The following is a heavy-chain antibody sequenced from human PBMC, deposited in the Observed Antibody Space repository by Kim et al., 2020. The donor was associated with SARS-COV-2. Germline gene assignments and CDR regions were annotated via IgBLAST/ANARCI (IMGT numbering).Heavy chain of an antibody. CDR1: GFTFSSYA. CDR3: AKGPHYAMIVVAVFDY. CDR2: ISGSGGST. V-gene: IGHV3-23*01. D-gene: IGHD3-22*01. Sequence: GGSLRLSCAASGFTFSSYAMSWVRQAPGKGLEWVSAISGSGGSTYYADSVKGRFTISRDNSKNTLYLQMNSLRAEDTAVYYCAKGPHYAMIVVAVFDYWGQGTLVTVSS. J-gene: IGHJ4*02.